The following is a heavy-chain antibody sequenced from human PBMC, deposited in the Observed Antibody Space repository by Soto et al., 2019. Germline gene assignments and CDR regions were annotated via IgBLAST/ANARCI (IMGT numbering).Heavy chain of an antibody. CDR3: AKRGSPVLWYFDY. CDR2: ISGGGGNT. Sequence: PGGSLRLSCAASGFTFSTYAMNWVRQAPGKGLEWVSSISGGGGNTYYADYVKGRFTISRDNSKNTLYLQMNSLRAEDTAVYYCAKRGSPVLWYFDYWGQGTLVTVSS. D-gene: IGHD2-21*01. V-gene: IGHV3-23*01. J-gene: IGHJ4*02. CDR1: GFTFSTYA.